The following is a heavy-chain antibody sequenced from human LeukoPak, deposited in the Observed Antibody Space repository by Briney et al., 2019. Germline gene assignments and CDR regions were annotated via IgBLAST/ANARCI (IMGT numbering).Heavy chain of an antibody. D-gene: IGHD5-12*01. V-gene: IGHV1-69*13. CDR3: ARETKEDVATISP. CDR2: IIPIFGTA. J-gene: IGHJ5*02. CDR1: GGTFSSYA. Sequence: GASVKVSCKASGGTFSSYAISWVRQAPGQGLEWMGGIIPIFGTANYAQKFQGRVTITADESTSTAYMELSSLRSEDTAVYYCARETKEDVATISPWGQGTLVTVSS.